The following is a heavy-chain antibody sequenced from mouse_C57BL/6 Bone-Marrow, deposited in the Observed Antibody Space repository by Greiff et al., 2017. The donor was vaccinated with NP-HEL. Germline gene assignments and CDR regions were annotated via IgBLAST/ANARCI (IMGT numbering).Heavy chain of an antibody. CDR1: GFTFSSYG. CDR3: ARNGRLLREDY. D-gene: IGHD2-3*01. V-gene: IGHV5-6*01. CDR2: ISSGGSYT. J-gene: IGHJ2*01. Sequence: EVKLMESGGDLVKPGGSLKLSCAASGFTFSSYGMSWVRQTPDKRLEWVATISSGGSYTYYPDSVKGRFTISRDNAKNTLYLQMSSLKSEDTAMYYCARNGRLLREDYWGQGTTLTVSS.